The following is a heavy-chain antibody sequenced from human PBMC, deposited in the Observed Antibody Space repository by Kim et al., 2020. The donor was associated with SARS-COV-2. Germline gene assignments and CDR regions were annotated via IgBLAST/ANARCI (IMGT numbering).Heavy chain of an antibody. J-gene: IGHJ4*01. CDR2: ISYDGSNK. CDR1: GFTFSSYG. Sequence: GGSLRLSYAASGFTFSSYGMHWVRQAPGKGLEWVAVISYDGSNKYYADSVKGRFTISRDNSKNTLYLQMNSLRAEDTAVYYCAKDSAASHFWSGYCLDYWGQGTLVTVSS. V-gene: IGHV3-30*18. CDR3: AKDSAASHFWSGYCLDY. D-gene: IGHD3-3*02.